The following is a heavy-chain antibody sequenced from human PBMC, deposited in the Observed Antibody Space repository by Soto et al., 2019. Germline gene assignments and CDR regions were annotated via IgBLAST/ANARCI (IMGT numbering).Heavy chain of an antibody. J-gene: IGHJ4*02. Sequence: EVQLLDSGGGLVQPGGSLRLPCAASGFTFNNYAMTLVRQSPGKGLEWVSAISGGGDTTSYADSVKGRFTGSRDGSKNTRYLQMSSLRAEDPALYCCANGRGGSGSLTPRVDFWGQGTLVTVSS. D-gene: IGHD3-10*01. CDR1: GFTFNNYA. CDR2: ISGGGDTT. V-gene: IGHV3-23*01. CDR3: ANGRGGSGSLTPRVDF.